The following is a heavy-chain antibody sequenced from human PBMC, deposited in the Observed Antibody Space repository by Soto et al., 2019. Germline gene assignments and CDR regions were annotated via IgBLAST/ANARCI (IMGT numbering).Heavy chain of an antibody. CDR2: IYPGDSKT. CDR1: GYSFTRYW. Sequence: GESLKISCTGSGYSFTRYWIGWVRQMPGKGLEWMGIIYPGDSKTKYRPSFQGQGTISADKSISTAYLQWSSLKVSDTAIYYCARYMYYDILTGHMAWGQGTLVTVSS. D-gene: IGHD3-9*01. CDR3: ARYMYYDILTGHMA. V-gene: IGHV5-51*01. J-gene: IGHJ5*02.